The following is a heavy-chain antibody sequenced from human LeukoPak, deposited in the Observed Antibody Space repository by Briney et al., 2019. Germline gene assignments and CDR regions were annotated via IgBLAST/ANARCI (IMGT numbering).Heavy chain of an antibody. CDR3: ARAPGEGWFDP. D-gene: IGHD4-17*01. J-gene: IGHJ5*02. CDR1: GFTFSSYW. V-gene: IGHV3-7*01. Sequence: PGGSLRLSCAASGFTFSSYWMSWVRQAPGKGEEWVASIKQDGSEKYYVDSVKGRFTISRDNAKNSLYLQMNSLRAEDTALYYCARAPGEGWFDPWGQRTLVTLSS. CDR2: IKQDGSEK.